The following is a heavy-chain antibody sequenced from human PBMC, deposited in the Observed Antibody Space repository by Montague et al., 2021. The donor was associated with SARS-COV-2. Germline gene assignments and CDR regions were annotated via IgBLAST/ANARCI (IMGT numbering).Heavy chain of an antibody. CDR1: GFTFSSYT. Sequence: SLRLSCAASGFTFSSYTITWVRQAPGKGLEWVSGISGGGGSTYYADSVKGRFTISRDNSKNTLYLQMNSLRAEDTAVYYCAKDRFSSGWFGGLDYWGQGTLVTVSS. CDR2: ISGGGGST. J-gene: IGHJ4*02. V-gene: IGHV3-23*01. D-gene: IGHD6-19*01. CDR3: AKDRFSSGWFGGLDY.